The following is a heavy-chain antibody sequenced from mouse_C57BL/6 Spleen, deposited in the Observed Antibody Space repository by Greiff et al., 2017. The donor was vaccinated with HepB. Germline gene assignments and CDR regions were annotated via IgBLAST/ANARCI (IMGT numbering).Heavy chain of an antibody. CDR1: GFSLTSYG. CDR3: ARKGPLLLGFDV. Sequence: VQLQQSGPGLVQPSQSLSITCTVSGFSLTSYGVHWVRQSPGKGLEWLGVIRSGGSTDYNDAFITRLSTSKDNTKSQVFFKMNSLQADDTAIYYCARKGPLLLGFDVWGTGTTVTVSS. V-gene: IGHV2-2*01. J-gene: IGHJ1*03. CDR2: IRSGGST. D-gene: IGHD1-1*01.